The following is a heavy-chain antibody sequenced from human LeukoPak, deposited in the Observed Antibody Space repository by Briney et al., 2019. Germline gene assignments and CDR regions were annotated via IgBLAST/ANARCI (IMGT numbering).Heavy chain of an antibody. CDR1: GYTFTHHG. CDR2: ISCYNGDT. V-gene: IGHV1-18*01. Sequence: GASVKVSCKASGYTFTHHGISWVRQAPGQGLEWMGWISCYNGDTMYAQNVRGRVTMTTDTSTSTAYMELRSLRSDDTAVYYCARGLYYFDYWGQGTLVTVSS. CDR3: ARGLYYFDY. J-gene: IGHJ4*02.